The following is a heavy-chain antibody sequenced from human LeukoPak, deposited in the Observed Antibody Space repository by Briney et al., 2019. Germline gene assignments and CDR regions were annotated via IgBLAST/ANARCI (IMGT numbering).Heavy chain of an antibody. V-gene: IGHV3-23*01. Sequence: GGSLRLSCAVSGFAFGSEAMSWVRQSPARGLEWVASISPGGGTTYYADYVKGRFTISRDNSKNSLFVQMNSLRAEDTAVYFCAKSRSGSANWALQMFDNWGQGTLVTISS. J-gene: IGHJ5*02. CDR1: GFAFGSEA. CDR3: AKSRSGSANWALQMFDN. D-gene: IGHD1-1*01. CDR2: ISPGGGTT.